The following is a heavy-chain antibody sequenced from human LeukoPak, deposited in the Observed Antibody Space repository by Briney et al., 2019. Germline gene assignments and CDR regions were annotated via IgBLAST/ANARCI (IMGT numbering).Heavy chain of an antibody. V-gene: IGHV4-39*01. CDR3: ARQTGVRVGPYFDY. CDR2: IYYSGST. D-gene: IGHD3-10*01. Sequence: KPSETLSLTCTVSGGSISSSSYYWGWIRQPPGKGLEWIGSIYYSGSTYYNPSLKSRVTISVDTSKNQFSLKLSSVTAADTAVYYCARQTGVRVGPYFDYWGQGTLVTVSS. CDR1: GGSISSSSYY. J-gene: IGHJ4*02.